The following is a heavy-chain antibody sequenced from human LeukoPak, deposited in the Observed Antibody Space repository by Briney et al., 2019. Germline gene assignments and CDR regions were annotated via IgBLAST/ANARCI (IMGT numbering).Heavy chain of an antibody. J-gene: IGHJ4*02. Sequence: PGGSLRLSCAASGFTFSTYAMNWVRQAPGKGLEWVSSIGASRGNTYYADSVKGRFTISRDSSTNTLYLQMNSLRAEDTAVYYCAKHEAAIVGTATGFDYWGQGTLVTASS. D-gene: IGHD1-26*01. CDR1: GFTFSTYA. CDR2: IGASRGNT. CDR3: AKHEAAIVGTATGFDY. V-gene: IGHV3-23*01.